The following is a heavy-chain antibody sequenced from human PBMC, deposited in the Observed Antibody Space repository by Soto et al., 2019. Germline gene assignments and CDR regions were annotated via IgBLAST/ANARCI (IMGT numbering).Heavy chain of an antibody. V-gene: IGHV4-4*02. CDR2: IYHSGST. CDR1: GGSISSSNW. D-gene: IGHD2-21*02. CDR3: ARAFNPILTYCGGDCYDWFDP. J-gene: IGHJ5*02. Sequence: PSETLSLTCAVSGGSISSSNWWSWVRQPPGKGLEWIGEIYHSGSTNYNPSLKSRVTISVDKSKNQFSLKLSSVTAADTAVYYCARAFNPILTYCGGDCYDWFDPWGQGTLVTVSS.